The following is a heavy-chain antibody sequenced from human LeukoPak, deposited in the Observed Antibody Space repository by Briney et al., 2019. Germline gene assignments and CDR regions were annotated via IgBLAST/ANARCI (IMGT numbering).Heavy chain of an antibody. CDR2: SNPSGGST. J-gene: IGHJ6*02. CDR1: GYTFTSYY. Sequence: ASVTVSCKASGYTFTSYYMHWVRQAPGQGLDWKGISNPSGGSTRYAQKIQGRVTMTRDTSTSTVYMELSSLRSEDTAVYYCARSGHYYYYGMDVWGQGTTVTVSS. D-gene: IGHD6-25*01. CDR3: ARSGHYYYYGMDV. V-gene: IGHV1-46*01.